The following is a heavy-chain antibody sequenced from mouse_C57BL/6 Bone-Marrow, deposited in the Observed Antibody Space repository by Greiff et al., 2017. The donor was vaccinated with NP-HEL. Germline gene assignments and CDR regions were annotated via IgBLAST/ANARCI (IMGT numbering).Heavy chain of an antibody. D-gene: IGHD2-3*01. CDR3: ARDGYYDWYFDV. CDR2: SRNKANDYTT. Sequence: EVNVVESGGGLVQSGRSLRLSCATSGFTFSDFYMEWVRQAPGKGLEWIAASRNKANDYTTEYSASVKGRFIVSRDTSQSILYLQMNALRAEDTAIYYCARDGYYDWYFDVWGTGTTVTVSS. V-gene: IGHV7-1*01. J-gene: IGHJ1*03. CDR1: GFTFSDFY.